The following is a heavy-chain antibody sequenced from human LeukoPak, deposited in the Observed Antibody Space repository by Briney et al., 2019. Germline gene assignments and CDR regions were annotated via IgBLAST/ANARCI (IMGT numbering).Heavy chain of an antibody. J-gene: IGHJ6*02. CDR1: GFTFSSYW. CDR3: ARGHLPTPRSAMDV. Sequence: GGSLRLSCAASGFTFSSYWVHWVRHAPGKGLVWVLRVNSDESITTYADSVNGRFTISRDNAKNTLYLQMKSLRAEDTAVYYCARGHLPTPRSAMDVWGQGTTVTVSS. CDR2: VNSDESIT. D-gene: IGHD3-3*02. V-gene: IGHV3-74*01.